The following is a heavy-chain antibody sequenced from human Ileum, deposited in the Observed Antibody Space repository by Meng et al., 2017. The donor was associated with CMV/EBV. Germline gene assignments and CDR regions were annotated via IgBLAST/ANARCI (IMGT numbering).Heavy chain of an antibody. D-gene: IGHD4-11*01. J-gene: IGHJ4*02. CDR3: AKGTTLTTLDY. CDR2: ISGSGRST. CDR1: GFTFSTYA. V-gene: IGHV3-23*01. Sequence: GESLKISCAASGFTFSTYAMTWVRQAPGKGLEWVSGISGSGRSTYDADSVKGRFTISRDNSKNTLYLQMSSLRAEDTAVYYCAKGTTLTTLDYWGQGTLVTVSS.